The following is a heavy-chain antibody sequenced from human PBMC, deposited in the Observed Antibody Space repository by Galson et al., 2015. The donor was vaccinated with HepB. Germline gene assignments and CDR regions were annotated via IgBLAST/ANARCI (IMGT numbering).Heavy chain of an antibody. D-gene: IGHD6-13*01. V-gene: IGHV1-58*02. CDR2: IVVGSGNT. Sequence: SVKVSCKASGFTFTSSAMQWVRQARGQRLEWIGWIVVGSGNTNYAQKFQERVTITRDMSTSTAYMELSSLRSEDTAVYYCAATTTTGQQQLDALDYWGQGTLVTVSS. J-gene: IGHJ4*02. CDR1: GFTFTSSA. CDR3: AATTTTGQQQLDALDY.